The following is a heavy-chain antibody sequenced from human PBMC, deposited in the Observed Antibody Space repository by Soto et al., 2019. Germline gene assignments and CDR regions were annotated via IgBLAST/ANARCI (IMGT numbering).Heavy chain of an antibody. Sequence: QVQLQQWGAGLLKHSETLSLTCAVYGGSFSGYQWSWIRQTPGKGLEWIGEINDSGNINYNPSLKSRVTILLDTTKRQISLKLSSVTAADSAVYYCARGLILWFGELSRRGGYYYYMDVWGKGTTVTVSS. J-gene: IGHJ6*03. CDR1: GGSFSGYQ. V-gene: IGHV4-34*01. CDR3: ARGLILWFGELSRRGGYYYYMDV. CDR2: INDSGNI. D-gene: IGHD3-10*01.